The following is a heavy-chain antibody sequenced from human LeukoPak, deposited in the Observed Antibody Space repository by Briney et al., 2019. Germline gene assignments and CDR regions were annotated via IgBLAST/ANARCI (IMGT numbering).Heavy chain of an antibody. J-gene: IGHJ4*02. CDR2: IYHSGST. CDR3: ARGLNTAMVPYFDY. Sequence: SQTLSLTCAVSGGSISSGGYSWSWIRQPPGKGLGWIGYIYHSGSTYYNPSLKSRVTISVDRSKNQFSLKLSSVTAADTAVYYCARGLNTAMVPYFDYWGQGTLVTVSS. V-gene: IGHV4-30-2*01. CDR1: GGSISSGGYS. D-gene: IGHD5-18*01.